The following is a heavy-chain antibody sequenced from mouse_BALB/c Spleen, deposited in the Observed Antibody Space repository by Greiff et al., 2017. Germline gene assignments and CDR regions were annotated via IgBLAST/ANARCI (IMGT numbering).Heavy chain of an antibody. D-gene: IGHD1-1*01. CDR3: AREDYSYAMDY. V-gene: IGHV5-6-5*01. CDR2: ISSGGST. CDR1: GFTFSSYA. Sequence: EVKLVESGGGLVKPGGSLKLSCAASGFTFSSYAMSWVRQTPEKRLEWVASISSGGSTYYPDSVKGRFTISRDNARNILYLQMSSLRSEDTAMYYCAREDYSYAMDYWGQGTSVTVSS. J-gene: IGHJ4*01.